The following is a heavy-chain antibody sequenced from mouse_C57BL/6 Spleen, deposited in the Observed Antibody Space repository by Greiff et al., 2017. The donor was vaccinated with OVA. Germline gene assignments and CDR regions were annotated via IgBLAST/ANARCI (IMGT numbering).Heavy chain of an antibody. CDR2: ISDGGSYT. V-gene: IGHV5-4*01. CDR1: GFTFSSYA. Sequence: DVMLVESGGGLVKPGGSLKLSCAASGFTFSSYAMSWVRQTPEKRLEWVATISDGGSYTYYPDNVKGRFTISKDNATNKLYLQMSHLKSEDTALYYCARDDDYDGGYYFGDWGQGTTLTVAS. CDR3: ARDDDYDGGYYFGD. D-gene: IGHD2-4*01. J-gene: IGHJ2*01.